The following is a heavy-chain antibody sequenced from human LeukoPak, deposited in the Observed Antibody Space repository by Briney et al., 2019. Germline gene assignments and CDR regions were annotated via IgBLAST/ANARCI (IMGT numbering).Heavy chain of an antibody. J-gene: IGHJ3*02. CDR1: GYTFTSYD. CDR2: MNPNSGNT. Sequence: ASVKVSCKPSGYTFTSYDINWVRQATGQGLEWMGWMNPNSGNTGYAQKFQGRVTITRNTSISTAYMELSSLRSQDTAVYYCAVYCSSTSCYRTPDAFDIWGQGTMVTVSS. CDR3: AVYCSSTSCYRTPDAFDI. D-gene: IGHD2-2*02. V-gene: IGHV1-8*03.